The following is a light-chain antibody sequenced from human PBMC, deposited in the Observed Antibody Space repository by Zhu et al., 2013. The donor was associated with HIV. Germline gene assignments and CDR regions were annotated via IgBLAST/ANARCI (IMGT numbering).Light chain of an antibody. Sequence: DIQMTQSPSSLSASVGDRVTITCRASQSISSYLNWYQQKPGKAPKLLIYGASILQSGVPPRFSGSGSGTDFTLTISSLQPEDFATYYCQQANSFPLTFGGGTKVEIK. CDR2: GAS. V-gene: IGKV1-39*01. J-gene: IGKJ4*01. CDR3: QQANSFPLT. CDR1: QSISSY.